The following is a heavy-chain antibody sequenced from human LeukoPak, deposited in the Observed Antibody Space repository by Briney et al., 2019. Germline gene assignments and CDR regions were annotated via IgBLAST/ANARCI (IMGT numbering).Heavy chain of an antibody. V-gene: IGHV3-64D*06. D-gene: IGHD3-10*01. J-gene: IGHJ4*02. CDR1: GFTFSRYA. CDR3: VKDSSSGSYFDY. CDR2: ISSNGGST. Sequence: GGFLRLSCSASGFTFSRYAMHWVRQAPGKGLEYVSAISSNGGSTYYADSVKGRFTISRDNSRNTLHLQMSSLRVEDTAVYYCVKDSSSGSYFDYWGRGTLVTVSS.